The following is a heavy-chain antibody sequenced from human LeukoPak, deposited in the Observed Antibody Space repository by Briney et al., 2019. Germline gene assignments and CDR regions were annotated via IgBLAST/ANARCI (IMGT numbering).Heavy chain of an antibody. J-gene: IGHJ3*02. CDR1: GFTLSSYA. CDR3: AKARGYNWNYMDAFDI. D-gene: IGHD1-7*01. CDR2: ISGSGGST. V-gene: IGHV3-23*01. Sequence: PGGSLRLSCAASGFTLSSYAMSWVRQAPGKGLEWVSAISGSGGSTYYADSVKGRFTISRDNSKNTLYLQMNSLRAEDTAVYYCAKARGYNWNYMDAFDIWGQRTMVTVSS.